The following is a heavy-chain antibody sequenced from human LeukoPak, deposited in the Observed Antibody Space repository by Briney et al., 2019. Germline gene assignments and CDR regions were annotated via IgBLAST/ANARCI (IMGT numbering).Heavy chain of an antibody. Sequence: TGGSLRLSCAASGFTFSSYWMHWVRQAPGKGLVWVSRINSDGSSTSYADSVKGRFTISRDNAKNTLYLQMNSLRAEDTATYFCAKVGVSGEVPGHWFDPWGQGTLVTVSS. D-gene: IGHD5/OR15-5a*01. V-gene: IGHV3-74*01. CDR1: GFTFSSYW. J-gene: IGHJ5*02. CDR2: INSDGSST. CDR3: AKVGVSGEVPGHWFDP.